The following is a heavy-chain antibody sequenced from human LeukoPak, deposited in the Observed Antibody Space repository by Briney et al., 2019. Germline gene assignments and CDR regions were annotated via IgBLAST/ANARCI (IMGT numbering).Heavy chain of an antibody. J-gene: IGHJ4*02. CDR2: ISGSGGST. V-gene: IGHV3-23*01. Sequence: PGGSLRLSCAASGFIFSSYAMSWVRQAPGKGLEWDSTISGSGGSTYYADSVKGRLTISRDNSKNTVYLQMNSLRAEDTAVYYCAKDRPCINDVCHGDFDYRGQGTLVTVSS. D-gene: IGHD2-8*01. CDR3: AKDRPCINDVCHGDFDY. CDR1: GFIFSSYA.